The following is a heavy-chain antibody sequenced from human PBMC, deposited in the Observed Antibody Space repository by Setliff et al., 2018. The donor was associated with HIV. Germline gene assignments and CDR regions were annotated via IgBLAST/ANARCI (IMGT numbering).Heavy chain of an antibody. Sequence: KPSETLSLTCAVYGGSFSAYSWSWIRQPPGKGLEWFGEIYHSGNTNYNPSLKSRVTMSVDKSKNQVSLRLSSVTAADTGVYYCARHRDPPGTSWIFYYYYMDLWGGGTTVTVSS. CDR3: ARHRDPPGTSWIFYYYYMDL. J-gene: IGHJ6*03. CDR1: GGSFSAYS. D-gene: IGHD2-2*01. V-gene: IGHV4-34*01. CDR2: IYHSGNT.